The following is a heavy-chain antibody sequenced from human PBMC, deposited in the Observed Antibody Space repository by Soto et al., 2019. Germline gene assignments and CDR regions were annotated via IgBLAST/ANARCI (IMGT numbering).Heavy chain of an antibody. J-gene: IGHJ4*02. CDR2: IYYSGST. CDR3: ARGGAKSRQLDY. CDR1: GGSISSGGYY. D-gene: IGHD1-1*01. Sequence: SETLSLTCTVSGGSISSGGYYWSWIRQHPGKGLEWIGYIYYSGSTYYNPSLKSRVTISVDTSKNQFSLKLSSVTAADTAVYYCARGGAKSRQLDYWGQGTLVTVSS. V-gene: IGHV4-31*03.